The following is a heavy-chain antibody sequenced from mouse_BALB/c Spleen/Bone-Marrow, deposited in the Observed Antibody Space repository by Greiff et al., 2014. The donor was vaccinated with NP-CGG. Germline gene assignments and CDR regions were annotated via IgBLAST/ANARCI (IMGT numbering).Heavy chain of an antibody. Sequence: QVQLKQSGPELVKPGASVRISCKASGYTFTTYYIHWVKQRPGQGLEWIGWIYPGNVNTKYNEKFKGKATLTADKSSSTAYMQLSSLASEDSAVYFRARGDYGSSYFDYWGQGTTLTVSS. J-gene: IGHJ2*01. V-gene: IGHV1S56*01. CDR3: ARGDYGSSYFDY. CDR2: IYPGNVNT. D-gene: IGHD1-1*01. CDR1: GYTFTTYY.